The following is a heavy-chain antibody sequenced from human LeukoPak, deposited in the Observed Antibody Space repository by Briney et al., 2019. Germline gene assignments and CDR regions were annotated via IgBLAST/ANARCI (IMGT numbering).Heavy chain of an antibody. CDR2: IYHSGST. V-gene: IGHV4-4*02. CDR1: GGSISSSNW. J-gene: IGHJ4*02. Sequence: SETLSLTCAVSGGSISSSNWWSWVRQPPGEGLGWIGVIYHSGSTNYNPSLKSRVTISVDKSKNLFTLKRSSVTAADTAVYYCVTDYSGSGSYLGYWGQGTLLTVSS. CDR3: VTDYSGSGSYLGY. D-gene: IGHD3-10*01.